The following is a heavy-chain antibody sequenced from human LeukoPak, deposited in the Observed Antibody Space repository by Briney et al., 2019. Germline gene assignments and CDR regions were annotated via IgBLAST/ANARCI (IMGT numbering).Heavy chain of an antibody. Sequence: ASVKVSCKASGYTFTSYDINWVRQATGQGLEWMGWMNPNRGNTGYAQKFQGRVTMTRNTSISTAYMELSSLRSEDTAVYYCAREPKSHFYDFWSGYGYGMDVWGQGTAVTVSS. CDR1: GYTFTSYD. CDR3: AREPKSHFYDFWSGYGYGMDV. V-gene: IGHV1-8*01. CDR2: MNPNRGNT. J-gene: IGHJ6*02. D-gene: IGHD3-3*01.